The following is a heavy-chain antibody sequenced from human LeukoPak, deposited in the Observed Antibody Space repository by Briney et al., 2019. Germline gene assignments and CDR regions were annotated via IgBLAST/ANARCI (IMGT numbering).Heavy chain of an antibody. CDR1: GFTFSSYA. CDR2: TSGSGGST. J-gene: IGHJ4*02. CDR3: AKGSLRFLEWLHVDY. V-gene: IGHV3-23*01. D-gene: IGHD3-3*01. Sequence: PGGSLRLSCAASGFTFSSYAMSWVRQAPGKGLEWVSATSGSGGSTYYADSVKGRFTISRDNSKNTLYLQMNSLRAEDTAVYYCAKGSLRFLEWLHVDYWGQGTLVTVSS.